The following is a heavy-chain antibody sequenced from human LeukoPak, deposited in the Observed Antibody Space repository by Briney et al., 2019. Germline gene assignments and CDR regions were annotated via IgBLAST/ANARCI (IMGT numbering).Heavy chain of an antibody. V-gene: IGHV3-30*03. CDR3: ARDYCSGGSCYFFDY. CDR1: GFTFSNYG. J-gene: IGHJ4*02. CDR2: ISYDGSNK. D-gene: IGHD2-15*01. Sequence: GGSLRLSCAASGFTFSNYGMHWVRQAPGKGLEWVALISYDGSNKYFADSVKGRFTISRDNSKNTLYLQMNSLRAEDTAVYYCARDYCSGGSCYFFDYWGQGTLVTVSS.